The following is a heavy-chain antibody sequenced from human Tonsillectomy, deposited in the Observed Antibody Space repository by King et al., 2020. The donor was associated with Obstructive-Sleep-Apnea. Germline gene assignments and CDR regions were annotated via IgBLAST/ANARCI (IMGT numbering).Heavy chain of an antibody. CDR3: ARDYVYGDYGLGEYFQH. CDR2: ISSSSTI. V-gene: IGHV3-48*04. J-gene: IGHJ1*01. Sequence: VQLVESGGGLVQPGGSLRRSCAASGFTFSSYSMNWVRQAPGKGLEWVSYISSSSTIYYSDSLKGRLTSSSDNAKNYLDLQMNSLRAEDTAVYYCARDYVYGDYGLGEYFQHWGQGTLVTVSS. CDR1: GFTFSSYS. D-gene: IGHD4-17*01.